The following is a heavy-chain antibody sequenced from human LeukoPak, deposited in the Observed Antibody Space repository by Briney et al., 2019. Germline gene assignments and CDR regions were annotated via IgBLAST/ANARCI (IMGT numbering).Heavy chain of an antibody. V-gene: IGHV1-8*01. Sequence: ASVKVSCKASGYTFTSYDINWVRQATGQGLEWMGWMNPNSGNTGYAQKFQGRVTMTRNTSISTAYMELSSLRSEDTAVYYCARGGFSATGWYYGMDVWGQGTTVTVSS. D-gene: IGHD1-26*01. J-gene: IGHJ6*02. CDR1: GYTFTSYD. CDR2: MNPNSGNT. CDR3: ARGGFSATGWYYGMDV.